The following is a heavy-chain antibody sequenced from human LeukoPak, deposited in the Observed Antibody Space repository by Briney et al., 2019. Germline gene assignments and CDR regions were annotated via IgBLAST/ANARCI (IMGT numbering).Heavy chain of an antibody. D-gene: IGHD6-19*01. CDR3: ARGPEYSSGWYGGY. CDR1: GFTFSSYE. V-gene: IGHV3-48*03. J-gene: IGHJ4*02. CDR2: ISSSGSTI. Sequence: GGSLRLSCAASGFTFSSYEMNWVRQAPGKGLEWISYISSSGSTIYYADSVKGRFTISRDNAKNSLYLQMNSLRAEDKAVYYCARGPEYSSGWYGGYWGQGALVTVSS.